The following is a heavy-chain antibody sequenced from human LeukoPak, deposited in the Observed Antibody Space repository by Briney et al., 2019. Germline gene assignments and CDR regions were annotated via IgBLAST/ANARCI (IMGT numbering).Heavy chain of an antibody. D-gene: IGHD2-15*01. CDR3: ARRVYCSGGSCYFDY. J-gene: IGHJ4*02. Sequence: PSETLSLTCTVSGYSISSGYYWGWIRQPPGKGLEWIGSIYHSGSTYYNPSLKSRVTISVDTSKNQFSLKLSSVTAADTAVYYCARRVYCSGGSCYFDYWGQGTLVTVSS. CDR1: GYSISSGYY. CDR2: IYHSGST. V-gene: IGHV4-38-2*02.